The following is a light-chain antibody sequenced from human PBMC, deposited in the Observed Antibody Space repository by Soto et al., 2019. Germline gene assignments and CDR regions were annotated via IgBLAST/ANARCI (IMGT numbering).Light chain of an antibody. V-gene: IGKV3-11*01. Sequence: EIVLTQSPATLSLSPGERATLSCRASQSVSSYLAWYQQKPGQAPRLLIYDASNRATGIPARFSGSGSGTDFTLTISSLEHEDFAVYYCQQRSNWPPESTFGQGTRLEIK. CDR1: QSVSSY. CDR3: QQRSNWPPEST. J-gene: IGKJ5*01. CDR2: DAS.